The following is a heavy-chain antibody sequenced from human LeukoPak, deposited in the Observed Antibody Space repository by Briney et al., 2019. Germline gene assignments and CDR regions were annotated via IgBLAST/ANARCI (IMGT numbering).Heavy chain of an antibody. V-gene: IGHV4-34*01. CDR2: FYNSGST. J-gene: IGHJ5*02. CDR3: ARRSGWYFKTGNWFDP. D-gene: IGHD6-19*01. CDR1: GGSFSGYY. Sequence: PSETLSLTCAVYGGSFSGYYWSWIGQPPGKGLEWIGSFYNSGSTYDNPSLKSRVTISVDTSKNQFSLKLSSVTAADTAVYYCARRSGWYFKTGNWFDPWGQGTLVTVSS.